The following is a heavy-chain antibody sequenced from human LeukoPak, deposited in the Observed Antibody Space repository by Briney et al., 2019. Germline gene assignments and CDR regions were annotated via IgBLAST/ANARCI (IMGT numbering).Heavy chain of an antibody. Sequence: ASVKVSCKASGGTFSSYAISWVRQAPGQGLEWMGWISAYNGNTNYAQKLQGRVTMTTDTSTSTAYMGLRSLRSDDTAVYYCARDQAYRPYYYDSSGYYSPYYYYGMDVWGQGTTVTVSS. CDR2: ISAYNGNT. CDR3: ARDQAYRPYYYDSSGYYSPYYYYGMDV. J-gene: IGHJ6*02. V-gene: IGHV1-18*01. D-gene: IGHD3-22*01. CDR1: GGTFSSYA.